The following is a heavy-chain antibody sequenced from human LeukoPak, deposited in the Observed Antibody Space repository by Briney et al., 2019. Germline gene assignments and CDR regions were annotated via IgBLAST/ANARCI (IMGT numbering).Heavy chain of an antibody. CDR3: ARDSYEDYFFDS. CDR2: INPGGGTT. Sequence: ASVTVSCKASGYTFTGYYLHWVRQAPGQGLEWMGIINPGGGTTSYAQKFQGRLTMTRDTSTSTVYMELSSLRSEDTAVYYCARDSYEDYFFDSWGQGTLVTVSS. D-gene: IGHD3-3*01. J-gene: IGHJ4*02. V-gene: IGHV1-46*01. CDR1: GYTFTGYY.